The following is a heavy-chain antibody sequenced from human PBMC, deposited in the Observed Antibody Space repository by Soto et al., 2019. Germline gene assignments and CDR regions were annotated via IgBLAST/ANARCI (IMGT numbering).Heavy chain of an antibody. CDR2: ISGSGSST. Sequence: GGSLRLSCAASGFTFSNFDMSWVRQAPVKGLQWVSVISGSGSSTHYADSVKGRFTVSRDNSKNTLYLQMTSLRAEDMAVYYCAKDGESGSSSYAFDYWGQGTLVTVSS. V-gene: IGHV3-23*01. J-gene: IGHJ4*02. D-gene: IGHD6-6*01. CDR3: AKDGESGSSSYAFDY. CDR1: GFTFSNFD.